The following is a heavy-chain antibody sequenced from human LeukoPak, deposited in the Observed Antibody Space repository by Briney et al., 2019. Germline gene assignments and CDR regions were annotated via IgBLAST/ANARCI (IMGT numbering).Heavy chain of an antibody. CDR3: ARDAPITGTTDYFDY. Sequence: GRSLRLSCAASGFTFSSYAMHWVRQAPGKGLEWVAVISYDGSNKYYADSVKGRFTISRDNSKNTLYLQMNSLRAEGTAVYYCARDAPITGTTDYFDYWGQGTLVTVSS. CDR1: GFTFSSYA. V-gene: IGHV3-30*04. J-gene: IGHJ4*02. CDR2: ISYDGSNK. D-gene: IGHD1-20*01.